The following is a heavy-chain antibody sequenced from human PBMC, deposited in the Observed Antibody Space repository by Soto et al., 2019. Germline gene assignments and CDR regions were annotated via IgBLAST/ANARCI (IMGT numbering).Heavy chain of an antibody. D-gene: IGHD6-19*01. J-gene: IGHJ5*02. V-gene: IGHV1-8*01. Sequence: QVQLVQSGAEGKKPGASVKVSCKASGYTFTSYDMIWVRQATGQGLEWMGWMNPSTGNTDSAEKFQGRRTMTRNTSISTVYMELSSLSFEDTAVYYCARGRIIVAGGFDPWGQGTLVTVSS. CDR2: MNPSTGNT. CDR3: ARGRIIVAGGFDP. CDR1: GYTFTSYD.